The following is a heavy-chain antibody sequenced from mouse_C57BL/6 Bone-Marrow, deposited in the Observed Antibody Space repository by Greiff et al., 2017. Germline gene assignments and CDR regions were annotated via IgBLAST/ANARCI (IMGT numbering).Heavy chain of an antibody. CDR1: GFTFSSYG. J-gene: IGHJ3*01. CDR2: ISSGGSYT. CDR3: ARQGVTTRGFAY. V-gene: IGHV5-6*01. Sequence: EVKLVESGGDLVKPGGSLKLSCAASGFTFSSYGMSWVRQTPDKRLEWVATISSGGSYTYYPDSVKGRFTLSRDNAKNTLYLQMSSLKSEDTAMYYCARQGVTTRGFAYWGQGTLVTVSA. D-gene: IGHD2-2*01.